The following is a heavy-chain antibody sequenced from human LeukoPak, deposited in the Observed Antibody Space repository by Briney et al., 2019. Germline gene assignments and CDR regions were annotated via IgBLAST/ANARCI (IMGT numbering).Heavy chain of an antibody. Sequence: GGSLRLSCVASGFTSGFTFSYYAMHWVRQAPGKGLEWVAFISNDGGNRYFANSVKGRFTISRDNSKNTVYLQMNSLGAEATAVYYCADSDGYYYDVWGQGTLVTVS. V-gene: IGHV3-30-3*01. J-gene: IGHJ4*02. CDR3: ADSDGYYYDV. CDR1: GFTFSYYA. CDR2: ISNDGGNR. D-gene: IGHD2-15*01.